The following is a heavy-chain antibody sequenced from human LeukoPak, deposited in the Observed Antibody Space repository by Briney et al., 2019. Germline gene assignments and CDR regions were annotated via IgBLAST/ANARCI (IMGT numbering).Heavy chain of an antibody. J-gene: IGHJ4*02. Sequence: GGSLRLSCAASGFTFSTYSMNWVSQAPGKGLEWVSYISSSSSTIYYADSVKGRFTISRDNAKNSLYLQMNSLRAEDTAVYYCARGSTYYDSSGQVPFDYWGQGTLVTVSS. D-gene: IGHD3-22*01. V-gene: IGHV3-48*01. CDR2: ISSSSSTI. CDR1: GFTFSTYS. CDR3: ARGSTYYDSSGQVPFDY.